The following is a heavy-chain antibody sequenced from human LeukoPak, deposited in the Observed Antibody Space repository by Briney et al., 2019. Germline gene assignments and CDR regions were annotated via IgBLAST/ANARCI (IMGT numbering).Heavy chain of an antibody. V-gene: IGHV3-53*01. CDR3: ARLPYASVGQWGSGSPDWFDP. J-gene: IGHJ5*02. Sequence: PGGSLRLSCAASGFTVSSNYMSWVRQAPGKGLEWVSVFYSGGSRYYADSVKGRLTISRDNSKNTLYFQMNSLRAEDTAVYYCARLPYASVGQWGSGSPDWFDPWGQGTLVTVSS. CDR2: FYSGGSR. D-gene: IGHD5-12*01. CDR1: GFTVSSNY.